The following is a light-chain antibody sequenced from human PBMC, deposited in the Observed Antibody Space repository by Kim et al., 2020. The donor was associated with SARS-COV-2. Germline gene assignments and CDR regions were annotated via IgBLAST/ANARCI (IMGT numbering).Light chain of an antibody. CDR3: CSYAGSSTYV. CDR1: SSDVGSYNL. V-gene: IGLV2-23*02. J-gene: IGLJ1*01. CDR2: EVT. Sequence: QSALTQPASVSGSPGQSITISCTGTSSDVGSYNLVSWYQQYPGKAPKLMIYEVTKRPSGVSNRFSGSKSGNTASLTISGLQGEDEADYYCCSYAGSSTYVFGTGTKVTVL.